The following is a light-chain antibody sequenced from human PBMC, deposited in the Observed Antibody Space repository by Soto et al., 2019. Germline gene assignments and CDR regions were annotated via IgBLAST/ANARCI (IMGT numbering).Light chain of an antibody. CDR2: DVS. Sequence: QSVLTQPASVSGSPGQSITFSCTGTSSDVGGYNYVSWYQQHPGKAPKLMIYDVSNRPSGVSNRFSGSKSGNTASLTISGLQAEDEADYYCSSYTSSSTLVFGTGTKVTVL. J-gene: IGLJ1*01. CDR1: SSDVGGYNY. V-gene: IGLV2-14*01. CDR3: SSYTSSSTLV.